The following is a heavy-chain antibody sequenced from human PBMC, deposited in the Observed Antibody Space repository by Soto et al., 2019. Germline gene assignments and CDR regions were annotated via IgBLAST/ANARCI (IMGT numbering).Heavy chain of an antibody. CDR2: TFTGGST. D-gene: IGHD2-8*01. J-gene: IGHJ6*02. V-gene: IGHV3-53*02. Sequence: EVQLVETGGGLIQPGGSLRLSCLASGFSVTTNYIIWVRQPPGKGLEWVSTTFTGGSTHYADYVKGRFSISRDNSKNTVYLQMNNLLVEDTSVYYFAKKPPSSIQGCAFGMDFWGQGTTVSVSS. CDR1: GFSVTTNY. CDR3: AKKPPSSIQGCAFGMDF.